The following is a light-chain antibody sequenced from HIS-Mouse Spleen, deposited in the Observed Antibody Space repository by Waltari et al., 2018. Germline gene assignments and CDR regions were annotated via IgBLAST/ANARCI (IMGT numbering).Light chain of an antibody. CDR2: WAS. J-gene: IGKJ1*01. Sequence: DILMTQSPDSLAVSPGERATINCKSSQSVLYSSNNKNYLAWYQQKPGQPPKLLIYWASTRESGVPDRFSGSGSGTDFTLTISSLQAEDVAVYYCQQYQAFGQGTKVEIK. V-gene: IGKV4-1*01. CDR1: QSVLYSSNNKNY. CDR3: QQYQA.